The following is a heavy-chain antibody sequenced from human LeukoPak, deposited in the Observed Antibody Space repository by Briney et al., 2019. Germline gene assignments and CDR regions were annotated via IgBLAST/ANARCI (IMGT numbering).Heavy chain of an antibody. CDR2: IYTSGST. V-gene: IGHV4-61*02. D-gene: IGHD3-22*01. J-gene: IGHJ2*01. Sequence: SQTLSLTCTVSGGSISSGSYYWSWIRQPAGKGLEWIGRIYTSGSTNYNPSLKSRVTISVDTSKNQFSLKLSSVTAADAAVYYCAREIGRIGVVVIAWYFDLWGRGTLVTVSS. CDR3: AREIGRIGVVVIAWYFDL. CDR1: GGSISSGSYY.